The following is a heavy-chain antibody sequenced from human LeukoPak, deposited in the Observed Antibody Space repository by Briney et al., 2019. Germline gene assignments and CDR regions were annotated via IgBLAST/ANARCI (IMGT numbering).Heavy chain of an antibody. CDR3: ARVMSRGWAFGI. Sequence: SETLSLTCTVSGGSISSYYWSWIRQPPGKGLEWIGYIYYSGSTNYNPSLKSRVTISVDTSKNQFSLKLSSVAAADTAVYYCARVMSRGWAFGIWGQGTMVTVSS. CDR2: IYYSGST. V-gene: IGHV4-59*01. CDR1: GGSISSYY. J-gene: IGHJ3*02. D-gene: IGHD2-15*01.